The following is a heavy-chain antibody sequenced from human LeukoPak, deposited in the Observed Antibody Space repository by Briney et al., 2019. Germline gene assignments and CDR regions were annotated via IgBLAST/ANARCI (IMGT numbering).Heavy chain of an antibody. V-gene: IGHV3-23*01. CDR2: LSGSGGTI. D-gene: IGHD3-22*01. CDR1: GFTLSNYA. Sequence: GGSLRLSCEASGFTLSNYAMSWVRQAPGKGLEWVSTLSGSGGTIYYADSVKGRFTISRDNSRNTLYLQVNSLRAEDTAIYYCAREIDSSGYQANYFDYWGQGTLVTVSS. CDR3: AREIDSSGYQANYFDY. J-gene: IGHJ4*02.